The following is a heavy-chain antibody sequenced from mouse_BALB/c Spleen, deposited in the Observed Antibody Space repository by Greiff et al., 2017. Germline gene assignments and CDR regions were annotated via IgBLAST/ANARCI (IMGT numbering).Heavy chain of an antibody. J-gene: IGHJ1*01. CDR2: ISSGSSTI. CDR3: ARWGWGRYEGYFDV. CDR1: GFTFSSFG. V-gene: IGHV5-17*02. Sequence: EVKVVESGGGLVQPGGSRKLSCAASGFTFSSFGMHWVRQAPEKGLEWVAYISSGSSTIYYADTVKGRFTISRDNPKNTLFLQMTSLRSEDTAMYYFARWGWGRYEGYFDVWGAGTTVTVSA. D-gene: IGHD2-14*01.